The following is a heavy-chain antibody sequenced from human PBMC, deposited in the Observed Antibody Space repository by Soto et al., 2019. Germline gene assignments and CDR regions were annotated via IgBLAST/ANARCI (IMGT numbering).Heavy chain of an antibody. V-gene: IGHV1-69*01. CDR1: GGTFSSYA. CDR2: IIPIFGTA. D-gene: IGHD2-2*01. J-gene: IGHJ6*02. Sequence: QVQLVQSGAEVKKPGSSVKVSCKASGGTFSSYAISWVRQAPGQGLEWMGGIIPIFGTANYAQKFQGRVTITADEARRTAYRGRSSMGSEDTALYYCARDQRDFVVVPAVIPDNYYYGMDVGGQGTPVTVSS. CDR3: ARDQRDFVVVPAVIPDNYYYGMDV.